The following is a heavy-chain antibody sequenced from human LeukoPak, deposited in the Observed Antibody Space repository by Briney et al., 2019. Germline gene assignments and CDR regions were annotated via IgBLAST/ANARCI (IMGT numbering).Heavy chain of an antibody. CDR2: ISGSGGST. V-gene: IGHV3-23*01. Sequence: GGSLRLSCAASGFTFSSYAMSWVRQAPGKGLEWVSAISGSGGSTYYADSVKGRFTISRDNSKNTLYLQMNSLRAEDTAVYYCAKDQLGYDYGRNQLNFDYWGQGTLVTVSS. J-gene: IGHJ4*02. D-gene: IGHD4-23*01. CDR3: AKDQLGYDYGRNQLNFDY. CDR1: GFTFSSYA.